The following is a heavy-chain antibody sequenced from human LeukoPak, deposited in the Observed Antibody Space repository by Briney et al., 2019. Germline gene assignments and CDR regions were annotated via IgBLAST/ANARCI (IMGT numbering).Heavy chain of an antibody. CDR1: GYTFTDYY. CDR3: ATTYGGNFPSAPLDY. J-gene: IGHJ4*02. Sequence: ASVKVSCKVSGYTFTDYYMHWVQQAPGKGLEWMGLVDPEDGETIYAEKFQGRVIITADTSTDTAYMELSSLRSEDTAVYYCATTYGGNFPSAPLDYWGQGTLVTVSS. V-gene: IGHV1-69-2*01. CDR2: VDPEDGET. D-gene: IGHD4-23*01.